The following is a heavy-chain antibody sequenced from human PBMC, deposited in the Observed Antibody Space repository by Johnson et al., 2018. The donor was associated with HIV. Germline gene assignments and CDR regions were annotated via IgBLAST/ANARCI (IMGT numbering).Heavy chain of an antibody. CDR1: GFTFSSYA. J-gene: IGHJ3*02. CDR3: ARVVLVRLAVAGPSRDAFDI. V-gene: IGHV3-30-3*01. CDR2: ISYDGSNK. D-gene: IGHD6-19*01. Sequence: QMQLVESGGGVVQPGRSLRLSCAASGFTFSSYAMHWVRQAPGKGLEWVAVISYDGSNKYYADSVKGRFTISRDNSKNTLYLQMNSLRAEDTALYYCARVVLVRLAVAGPSRDAFDIWGQGTMVTVSS.